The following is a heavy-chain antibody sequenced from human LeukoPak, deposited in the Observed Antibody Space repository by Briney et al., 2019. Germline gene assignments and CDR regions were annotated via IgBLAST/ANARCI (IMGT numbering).Heavy chain of an antibody. Sequence: GGSLRLSCAASGFTFSNAWMSWVRQAPGKGLEWVGRIKSKTDGGTTDYAAPVKGRFTISRDDSKNTLYLQMNSLKTEDTAVYYCTRADIVVVVAATIWGQGTLVTVSS. CDR2: IKSKTDGGTT. V-gene: IGHV3-15*01. J-gene: IGHJ4*02. D-gene: IGHD2-15*01. CDR1: GFTFSNAW. CDR3: TRADIVVVVAATI.